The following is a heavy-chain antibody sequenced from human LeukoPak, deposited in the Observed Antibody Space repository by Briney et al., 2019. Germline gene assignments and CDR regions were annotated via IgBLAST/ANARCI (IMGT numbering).Heavy chain of an antibody. D-gene: IGHD6-13*01. V-gene: IGHV4-59*08. Sequence: SETLSLTCTVSGGSISSYYWSWIRQPPGKGLEWIGYIYYSGSTNYNPSPKSRVTISVDTSKNQFSLKLSSVTAADTAVYYCARLGSSSWYEFDYWGQGTLVTVSS. CDR1: GGSISSYY. CDR3: ARLGSSSWYEFDY. J-gene: IGHJ4*02. CDR2: IYYSGST.